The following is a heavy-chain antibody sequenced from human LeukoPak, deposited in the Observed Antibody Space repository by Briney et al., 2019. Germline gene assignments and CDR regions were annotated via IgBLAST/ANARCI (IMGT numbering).Heavy chain of an antibody. CDR1: GGSFSGYY. D-gene: IGHD3-9*01. Sequence: PSETLSLTCAVYGGSFSGYYWSWIRQPPGKGLEWIGEINHSGSTNYNPSLKSRVTISVDTSKNQFSLKLSSVTAVDTAVYYCASLTYFMDVWGEGTTVTISS. CDR3: ASLTYFMDV. CDR2: INHSGST. V-gene: IGHV4-34*01. J-gene: IGHJ6*03.